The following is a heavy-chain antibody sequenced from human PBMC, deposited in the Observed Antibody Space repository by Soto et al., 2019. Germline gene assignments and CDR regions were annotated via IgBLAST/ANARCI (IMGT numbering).Heavy chain of an antibody. CDR3: ARDRGSNWGLNDAFDI. Sequence: QVQLQESGPGLVKPSETLSLTCTVSGGSISPYYWNWIRQPPGKGLEWIGYIYYTESTNSSPSLKSRVTMSVDTSKHQFSLKLKSVTATDTAVYYCARDRGSNWGLNDAFDIWGQGTVVTVSA. D-gene: IGHD7-27*01. J-gene: IGHJ3*02. V-gene: IGHV4-59*01. CDR2: IYYTEST. CDR1: GGSISPYY.